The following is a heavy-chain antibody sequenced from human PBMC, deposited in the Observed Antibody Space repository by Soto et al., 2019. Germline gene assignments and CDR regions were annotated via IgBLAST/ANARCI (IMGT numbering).Heavy chain of an antibody. CDR2: IYYSGST. CDR1: GGSISSYY. V-gene: IGHV4-59*01. Sequence: SETLSLTCTVSGGSISSYYWSWIRQPPGKGLEWIGYIYYSGSTNYNPSLKSRVTISVDTSKNQFSLKLSSVTAADTAVYYCASKSSSCYNYWGQGTLVTVSS. D-gene: IGHD2-2*02. CDR3: ASKSSSCYNY. J-gene: IGHJ4*02.